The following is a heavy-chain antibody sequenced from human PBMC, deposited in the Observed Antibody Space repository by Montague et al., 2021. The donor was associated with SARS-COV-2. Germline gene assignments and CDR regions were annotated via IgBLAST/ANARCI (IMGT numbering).Heavy chain of an antibody. Sequence: SETLSLTCTVSGGSISSCDWCWCRHPPRKGLELMWYISNNWSTNNYSSPTSRVTMSLDTTKNKFSLKVNSVTAADTAVYYYARHYSATLRAVYWGQGTLVTVSS. D-gene: IGHD2-15*01. J-gene: IGHJ4*02. CDR1: GGSISSCD. CDR2: ISNNWST. CDR3: ARHYSATLRAVY. V-gene: IGHV4-59*08.